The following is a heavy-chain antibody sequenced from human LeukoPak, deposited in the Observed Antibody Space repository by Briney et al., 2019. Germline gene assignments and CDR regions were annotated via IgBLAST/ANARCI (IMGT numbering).Heavy chain of an antibody. Sequence: SETLSLTCSVSGGSIASSGPFWGWIRQSPGKGLEWIASVYNGGTTNYSPSLRSRVTMSVDTSKNQFSLKLSSVTAADTAVYYCARWRRYFDLWGRGTLVTVSS. CDR1: GGSIASSGPF. J-gene: IGHJ2*01. CDR3: ARWRRYFDL. CDR2: VYNGGTT. V-gene: IGHV4-39*01.